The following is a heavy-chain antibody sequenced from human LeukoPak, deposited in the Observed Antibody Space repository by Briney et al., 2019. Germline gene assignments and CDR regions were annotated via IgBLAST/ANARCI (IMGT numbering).Heavy chain of an antibody. Sequence: PSETLSLTCTVSGGSISSYYWSWTRQPPGRGLEWIGYIHYTGGTNYNPSLKSRVTISIDTSKNQLSLKLSSVTAADTAVYYCARGGYNFDPWGQGFLVTVSS. D-gene: IGHD5-24*01. CDR2: IHYTGGT. J-gene: IGHJ5*02. CDR3: ARGGYNFDP. CDR1: GGSISSYY. V-gene: IGHV4-59*03.